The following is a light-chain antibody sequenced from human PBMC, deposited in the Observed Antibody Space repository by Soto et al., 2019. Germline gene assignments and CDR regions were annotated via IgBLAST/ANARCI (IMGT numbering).Light chain of an antibody. CDR3: QQRQSWPRT. Sequence: IVLTQYPATLSSFPVYRVTLSCRASQYINTRLSWYQHRPGQAPRLLIYQNSIRAAGIPATLSDSGSGQDFTLTISAVQPEDFALYYCQQRQSWPRTFGQVTKVAIK. CDR1: QYINTR. V-gene: IGKV3-11*01. J-gene: IGKJ1*01. CDR2: QNS.